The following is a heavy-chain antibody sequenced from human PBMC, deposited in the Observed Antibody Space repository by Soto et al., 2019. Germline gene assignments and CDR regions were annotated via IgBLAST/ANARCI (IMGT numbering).Heavy chain of an antibody. D-gene: IGHD2-8*01. V-gene: IGHV1-69*02. CDR2: IIPIPGIA. CDR1: GGTFSSYT. CDR3: AIGQVYAIQGGSIDP. J-gene: IGHJ5*02. Sequence: SVKVSCKASGGTFSSYTISWVRQAPGQGLEWMGRIIPIPGIANYAQKFQGRVTITADKSTSTAYMELSSLRSEDTAVYYCAIGQVYAIQGGSIDPWGQGTLVTVSS.